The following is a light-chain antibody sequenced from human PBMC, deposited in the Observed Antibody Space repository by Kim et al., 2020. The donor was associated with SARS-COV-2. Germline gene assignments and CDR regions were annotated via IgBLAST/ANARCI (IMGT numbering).Light chain of an antibody. V-gene: IGLV3-21*04. J-gene: IGLJ2*01. CDR3: QVWDGSSDHVV. CDR1: NIETKS. CDR2: FDS. Sequence: SYELTQPPSVSVAPGETARMTCGGNNIETKSVHWYQQKPGQAPILVIYFDSDRPSGIPERFSGSNSGNMATLTISRVEAADEADYYCQVWDGSSDHVVFGGGTKLTVL.